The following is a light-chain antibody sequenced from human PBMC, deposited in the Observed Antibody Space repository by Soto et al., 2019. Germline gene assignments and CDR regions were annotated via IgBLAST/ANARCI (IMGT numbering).Light chain of an antibody. Sequence: IVLTQSPCTLSLSPGERATLSCRASQNIGSTYLAWYQQKLGQAPRLLIYGASSRAPGIPDRFSGSGSGTDFTLSISRLEPEDFAVYYCQQYSSSPLLAFGGGTKVDIK. J-gene: IGKJ4*01. V-gene: IGKV3-20*01. CDR3: QQYSSSPLLA. CDR1: QNIGSTY. CDR2: GAS.